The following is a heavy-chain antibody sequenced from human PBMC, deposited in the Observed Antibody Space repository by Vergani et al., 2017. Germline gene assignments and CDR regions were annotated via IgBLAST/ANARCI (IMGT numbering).Heavy chain of an antibody. V-gene: IGHV3-30*18. CDR3: ANHGGSLFDY. J-gene: IGHJ4*02. CDR2: ISYDGSNK. CDR1: GFTFSSYG. Sequence: QVQLVESGGGVVQPGRSLRLSCAASGFTFSSYGMHWVRQAPGKGLEWVAVISYDGSNKYYADSVKGRFTISRDNSKNTLYLQMNSLRAEDTAVYYCANHGGSLFDYWGQGTLVTVSS. D-gene: IGHD1-26*01.